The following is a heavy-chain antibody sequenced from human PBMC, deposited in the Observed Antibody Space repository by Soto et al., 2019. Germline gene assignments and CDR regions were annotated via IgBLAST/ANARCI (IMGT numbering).Heavy chain of an antibody. CDR2: IIPIFGTA. CDR3: ARXRDYSYGPVDPAYYFDY. V-gene: IGHV1-69*01. J-gene: IGHJ4*02. Sequence: AAVKVSCKASGGTFSSYAISWVRQAPGQGLEWMGGIIPIFGTANYAQKFQGRVTITADESTSTAYMELSSLRSEDTAVYYCARXRDYSYGPVDPAYYFDYWGQGTLVTVSS. D-gene: IGHD5-18*01. CDR1: GGTFSSYA.